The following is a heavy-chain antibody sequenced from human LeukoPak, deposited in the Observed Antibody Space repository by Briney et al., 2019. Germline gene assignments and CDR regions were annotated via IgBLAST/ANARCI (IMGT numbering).Heavy chain of an antibody. V-gene: IGHV4-31*03. CDR2: IYYSGST. D-gene: IGHD2-2*01. CDR1: GGSISSGGYY. CDR3: ARTVVPTAMGLYYFDY. J-gene: IGHJ4*02. Sequence: SETLSLTCTVSGGSISSGGYYWSWTRQHPGKGLEWIGYIYYSGSTYYNPSLKSRVTISVDTSKNQFSLKLSSVTAADTAVYYCARTVVPTAMGLYYFDYWGQGTLVTVSS.